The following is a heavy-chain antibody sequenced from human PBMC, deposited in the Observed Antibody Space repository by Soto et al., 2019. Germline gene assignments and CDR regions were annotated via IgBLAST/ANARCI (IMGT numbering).Heavy chain of an antibody. J-gene: IGHJ4*02. V-gene: IGHV3-23*01. CDR3: AKGTYYYDSSGYYSEDYFDY. CDR1: GFTFSSYA. Sequence: GESLKISCAASGFTFSSYAMSWVRQAPGKGLEWVSAISGSGGSTYYADSVKGRFTISRDNSKNTLYLQMNSLRAEDTAVYYCAKGTYYYDSSGYYSEDYFDYWGQGTLVTVSS. CDR2: ISGSGGST. D-gene: IGHD3-22*01.